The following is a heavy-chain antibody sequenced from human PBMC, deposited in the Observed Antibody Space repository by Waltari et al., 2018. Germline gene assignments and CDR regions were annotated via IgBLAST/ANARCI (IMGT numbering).Heavy chain of an antibody. CDR3: ARRGRGSGYTG. CDR2: IYYSGST. Sequence: QGQRKESGPGLGKPSETLSLTAPAPVGPIRSNYGGGFRRPPGRGLEWIGYIYYSGSTNYNPSLKSRVTISIDTSKNQFSLKLSSVTAADTAVYYCARRGRGSGYTGWGQGTLVTVSS. D-gene: IGHD3-3*01. J-gene: IGHJ4*02. V-gene: IGHV4-59*08. CDR1: VGPIRSNY.